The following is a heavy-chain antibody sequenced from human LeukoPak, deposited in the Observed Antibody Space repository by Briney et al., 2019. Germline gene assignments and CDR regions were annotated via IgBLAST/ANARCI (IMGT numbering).Heavy chain of an antibody. D-gene: IGHD6-13*01. V-gene: IGHV4-38-2*01. J-gene: IGHJ6*04. CDR3: ARSYSSSRFIMDV. CDR2: IYHSGSA. CDR1: GGSFSGYY. Sequence: SETLSLTCAVYGGSFSGYYWGWIRQPPGKGLEWIGSIYHSGSAYFNPSLKSRVTISVDTSNNHFSLELTSVTAADAAVYYCARSYSSSRFIMDVWGKGTTVTVSS.